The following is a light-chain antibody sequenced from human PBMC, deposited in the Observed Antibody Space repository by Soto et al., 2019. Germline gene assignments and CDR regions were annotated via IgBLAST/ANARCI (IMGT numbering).Light chain of an antibody. CDR3: QQYGDSPPIT. CDR1: QSISSY. Sequence: DIQMTQTTSSLSASVGDRVTITCRASQSISSYLNWYQQKPGKAPKLLIYAASSLQSGVPSRFSGSGSGTDFTLTISGLEPEDVAVYYCQQYGDSPPITFGQGTRLE. CDR2: AAS. J-gene: IGKJ5*01. V-gene: IGKV1-39*01.